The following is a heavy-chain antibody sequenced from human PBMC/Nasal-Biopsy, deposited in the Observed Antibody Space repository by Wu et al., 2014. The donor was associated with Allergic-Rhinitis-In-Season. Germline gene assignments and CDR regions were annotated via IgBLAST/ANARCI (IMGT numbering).Heavy chain of an antibody. J-gene: IGHJ4*02. D-gene: IGHD2-21*02. CDR1: GFTFSYYW. CDR2: INSDGNGI. V-gene: IGHV3-74*01. Sequence: LRLSCAASGFTFSYYWMHWVRQAPGKGLVWVSRINSDGNGITYADSVEGRFTTSRDNAKNTLFLQLNSLRAEDTAVYYCARDPRVTPRSIFDYWGQGTLVIVSS. CDR3: ARDPRVTPRSIFDY.